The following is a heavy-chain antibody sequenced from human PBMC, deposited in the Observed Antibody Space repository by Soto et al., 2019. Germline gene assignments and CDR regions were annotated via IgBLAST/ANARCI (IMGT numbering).Heavy chain of an antibody. D-gene: IGHD2-2*01. CDR2: IWYDGSNK. Sequence: QVQLVESGGGVVQPGRSLRLSCAASGFTFSSYGMHWVRQAPGKGLEWVAVIWYDGSNKYYADSVKGRFTISRDNSKNTLYLQMNSLSAEDTAVYYCARDAYIVVVPAAIGFDYWGQGTLVTVSS. V-gene: IGHV3-33*01. CDR3: ARDAYIVVVPAAIGFDY. J-gene: IGHJ4*02. CDR1: GFTFSSYG.